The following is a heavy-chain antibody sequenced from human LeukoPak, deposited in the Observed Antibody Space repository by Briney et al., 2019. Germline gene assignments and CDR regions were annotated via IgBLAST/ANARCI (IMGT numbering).Heavy chain of an antibody. CDR1: GFTFSDHY. CDR2: ITNSGRDM. Sequence: PGRSLRLSCAASGFTFSDHYMSWFRQAPGKGLEWISYITNSGRDMSYTDSVKGRFTISRDNAKNSLFLQVNSLRAEDTAVYFCGRGHWGIDYWGQGTLVTVSS. D-gene: IGHD7-27*01. CDR3: GRGHWGIDY. J-gene: IGHJ4*02. V-gene: IGHV3-11*04.